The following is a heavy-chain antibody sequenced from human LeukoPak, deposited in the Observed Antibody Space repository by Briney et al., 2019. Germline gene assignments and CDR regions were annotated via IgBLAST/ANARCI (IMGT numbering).Heavy chain of an antibody. D-gene: IGHD2-15*01. J-gene: IGHJ6*02. CDR3: ASPCSGGSCYGNYYGMDV. CDR1: GYTFTGYY. CDR2: INPNSGGT. V-gene: IGHV1-2*02. Sequence: GSVKVSCKASGYTFTGYYMHWVRQAPGQGLEWMGWINPNSGGTNYAQKFQGRVTMTRDTSISTAYMELSRLRSDDTAVYYCASPCSGGSCYGNYYGMDVWGQGTTVTVSS.